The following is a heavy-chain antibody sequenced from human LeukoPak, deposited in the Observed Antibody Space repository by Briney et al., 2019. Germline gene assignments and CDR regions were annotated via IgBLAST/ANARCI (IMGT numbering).Heavy chain of an antibody. CDR2: IYTSGTT. Sequence: SETLSLTCTVSGGSIASGSFYWSWVRQPAGKGLEWIGHIYTSGTTKYNPSLWSRVTMSLDTTKNQFSLKLSSVTAADTAMYFCAREWVSFYIGVWGKGTSVTVSS. D-gene: IGHD1-26*01. CDR1: GGSIASGSFY. V-gene: IGHV4-61*09. CDR3: AREWVSFYIGV. J-gene: IGHJ6*03.